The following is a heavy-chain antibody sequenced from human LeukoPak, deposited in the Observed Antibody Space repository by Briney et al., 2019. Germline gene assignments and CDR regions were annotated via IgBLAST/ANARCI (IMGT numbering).Heavy chain of an antibody. V-gene: IGHV4-59*12. J-gene: IGHJ4*02. CDR1: GGSNSTYY. CDR3: ARARSGCSYGHGGRIYFDY. D-gene: IGHD5-18*01. Sequence: SETLTLTCTLCGGSNSTYYWSWIRQPPGKGLEWIGYIYHSGSTNYNPYLKSRVTISVDTSKNQFSLKLSSVTAADTAVYYCARARSGCSYGHGGRIYFDYWGQGTLVTVSS. CDR2: IYHSGST.